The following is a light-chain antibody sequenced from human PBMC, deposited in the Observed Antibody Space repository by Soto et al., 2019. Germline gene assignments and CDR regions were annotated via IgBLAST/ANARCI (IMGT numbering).Light chain of an antibody. CDR2: AAS. J-gene: IGKJ2*01. V-gene: IGKV1-9*01. CDR3: QRYSGYPRT. CDR1: QDIDSY. Sequence: DIKLTQSPSFLSASVGDRVTITCRASQDIDSYLAWYQQKPGKAPELLIYAASTLQSGVPSRFSGTGSGTEFTLTISSLQPEECATYYCQRYSGYPRTFGQGTNLEIK.